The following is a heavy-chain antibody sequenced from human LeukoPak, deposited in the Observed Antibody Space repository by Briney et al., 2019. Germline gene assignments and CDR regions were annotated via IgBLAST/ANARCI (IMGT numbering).Heavy chain of an antibody. V-gene: IGHV4-61*01. CDR3: ARMFMVTGDRVHYYSMDV. J-gene: IGHJ6*02. Sequence: RPSETLSLTCTVSGGSVSSGSHYWNWIRRPPGKGLEWIGFIYYTGSTKYNPSLKSRVTISVDTSKNQFSLKLSSVTAADTAMYYCARMFMVTGDRVHYYSMDVWGQGTTVTVSS. D-gene: IGHD2-21*02. CDR2: IYYTGST. CDR1: GGSVSSGSHY.